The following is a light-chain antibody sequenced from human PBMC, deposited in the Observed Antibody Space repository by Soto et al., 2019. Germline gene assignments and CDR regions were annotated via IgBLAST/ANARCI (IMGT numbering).Light chain of an antibody. CDR1: QSISTW. Sequence: DIQMTQSPSTLSASVGDRVTITCRASQSISTWLAWYQQQPGRAPKILSYKASSLESGVPSRFSGSGSETEFTLTISSLQPDDFATYYCQQYNGYRWTFGQGAKVDIK. CDR2: KAS. CDR3: QQYNGYRWT. V-gene: IGKV1-5*03. J-gene: IGKJ1*01.